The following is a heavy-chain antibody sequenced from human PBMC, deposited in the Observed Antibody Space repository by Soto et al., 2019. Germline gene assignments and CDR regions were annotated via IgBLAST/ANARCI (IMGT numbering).Heavy chain of an antibody. J-gene: IGHJ3*02. CDR2: IGGSGDTT. D-gene: IGHD3-22*01. CDR1: GFTFKNYA. V-gene: IGHV3-23*01. CDR3: ARGDYYDTSGPFSDAFDI. Sequence: PGGSLRLSCAASGFTFKNYAMSWVRQAPGKGLEWVSAIGGSGDTTYYTDSVKGRFTISRDNAKNSLYLQMNSLRAEDTAVYFCARGDYYDTSGPFSDAFDIWGQGTMVTVSS.